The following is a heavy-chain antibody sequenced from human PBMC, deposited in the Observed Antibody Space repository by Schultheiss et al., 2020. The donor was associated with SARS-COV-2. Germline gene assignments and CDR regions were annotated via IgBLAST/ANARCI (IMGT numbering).Heavy chain of an antibody. CDR1: GGSISSSNW. CDR3: ARGLRGVVVVPAARIPLDY. V-gene: IGHV4-4*02. Sequence: SETLSLTCTVSGGSISSSNWWSWVRQPPGKGLEWIGEINHSGSTNYNPSLKSRVTISLDTSKNQFSLKLSSVTAGDTAVYYCARGLRGVVVVPAARIPLDYWGQGTLVTVSS. CDR2: INHSGST. D-gene: IGHD2-2*01. J-gene: IGHJ4*02.